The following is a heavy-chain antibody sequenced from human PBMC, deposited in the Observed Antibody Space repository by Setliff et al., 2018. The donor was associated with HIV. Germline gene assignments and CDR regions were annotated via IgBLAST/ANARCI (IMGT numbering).Heavy chain of an antibody. D-gene: IGHD2-21*02. CDR2: ISYDGGKT. Sequence: GGSLRLSCAASGFTFSDYGMHWVRQAPGKGLEWVALISYDGGKTYYADSEKGRFTISRDNSKNTLYLQMNSLRAEDTAAYYCARDAPGGGGNSGYYMDVWGKGTTVTVSS. J-gene: IGHJ6*03. CDR1: GFTFSDYG. CDR3: ARDAPGGGGNSGYYMDV. V-gene: IGHV3-30*03.